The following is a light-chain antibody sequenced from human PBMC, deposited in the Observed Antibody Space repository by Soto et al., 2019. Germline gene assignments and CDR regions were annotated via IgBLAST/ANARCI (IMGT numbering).Light chain of an antibody. J-gene: IGKJ1*01. CDR2: GAS. V-gene: IGKV3-15*01. CDR1: QSVSSN. CDR3: QQYNNWPRT. Sequence: EIVMTQSPATLSVSPGERATLSCRASQSVSSNLAWYQQKPGQAPRLLIYGASTRATGIPARFSGSGSGTDFTLPISSLQSEDFAFYYCQQYNNWPRTFGKGTKVNIK.